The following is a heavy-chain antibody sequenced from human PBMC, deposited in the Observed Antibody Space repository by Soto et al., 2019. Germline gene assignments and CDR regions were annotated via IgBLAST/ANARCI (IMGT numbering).Heavy chain of an antibody. V-gene: IGHV4-34*01. CDR1: GGSSSGYY. CDR2: INPSGST. J-gene: IGHJ6*02. D-gene: IGHD3-3*01. CDR3: ARGSNRKGFWSGYIHEYYYYYGMDV. Sequence: SETLSLTCAVYGGSSSGYYWNWIRQPPGKGLEWIGEINPSGSTNDNPSLNSRVTISVDTSKNQFSLKLSSVTAADTAVYYCARGSNRKGFWSGYIHEYYYYYGMDVWGQGTTVTVSS.